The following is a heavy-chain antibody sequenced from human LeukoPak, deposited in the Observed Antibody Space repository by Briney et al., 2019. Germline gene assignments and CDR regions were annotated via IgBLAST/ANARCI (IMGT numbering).Heavy chain of an antibody. CDR1: GGSIGSYY. V-gene: IGHV4-59*01. J-gene: IGHJ4*02. CDR3: ARSGRRGIYVETATDY. Sequence: SETLSLTCTVSGGSIGSYYWTWIRHPPGKGLEWIGYIHYSGSTIYSPSLKSRVTMSVDTSKNQFSLKVNSVTAMDTSIYYCARSGRRGIYVETATDYWGPGFLVTVSS. CDR2: IHYSGST. D-gene: IGHD5-18*01.